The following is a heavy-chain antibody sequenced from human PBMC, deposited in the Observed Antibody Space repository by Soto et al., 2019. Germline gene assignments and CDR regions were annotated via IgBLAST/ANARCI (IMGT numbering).Heavy chain of an antibody. D-gene: IGHD3-9*01. CDR2: ISSSSSYI. CDR3: ARWGDATGYYLDY. CDR1: GFTFSSYS. J-gene: IGHJ4*02. V-gene: IGHV3-21*06. Sequence: GSLRLSCAASGFTFSSYSMNWVRQAPGKGLEWVSSISSSSSYIYYADSVKGRVTISRDNAKNSLHLQMDSLRPEDTAVYYCARWGDATGYYLDYWGQGTLVTVSS.